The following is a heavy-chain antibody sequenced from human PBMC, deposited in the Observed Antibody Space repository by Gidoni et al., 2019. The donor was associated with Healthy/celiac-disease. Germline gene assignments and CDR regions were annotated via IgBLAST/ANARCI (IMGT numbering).Heavy chain of an antibody. CDR1: GGSLSSYY. D-gene: IGHD3-3*01. CDR2: IYYSGST. J-gene: IGHJ3*02. Sequence: QVQLQESGPGLVKPSETLSLTCTVSGGSLSSYYWSWIRQPPGKGLEWIGYIYYSGSTNYNPSLKSRVTISVDTSKNQFSLKLSSVTAADTAVYYCARVEDFWSGYYRGRAFDIWGQGTMVTVSS. CDR3: ARVEDFWSGYYRGRAFDI. V-gene: IGHV4-59*01.